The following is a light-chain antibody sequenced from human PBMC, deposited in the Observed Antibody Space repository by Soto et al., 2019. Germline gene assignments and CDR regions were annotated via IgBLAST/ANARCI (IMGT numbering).Light chain of an antibody. CDR3: QQYNNWPVT. Sequence: LNKSPGTLSVYPGERATLSRRASQSVTSSLAWYQQRPGQAPRLLIYGASNRATGIAARFSGSGSGTEFTLTISGLQSEDFATYYCQQYNNWPVTFGGGAKV. CDR1: QSVTSS. CDR2: GAS. V-gene: IGKV3D-15*01. J-gene: IGKJ4*01.